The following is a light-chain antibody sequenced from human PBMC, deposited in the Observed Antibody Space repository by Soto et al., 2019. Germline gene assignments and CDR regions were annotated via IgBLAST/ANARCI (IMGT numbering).Light chain of an antibody. CDR1: SSNIGAGYH. Sequence: QAVVTQPPSVSGASGQRVTISCTGSSSNIGAGYHVQWYQHLPGTAPKLLIYGNTNRPSGVPDRFSGSKSGTSASLAITGLQAEDETDYYCQSFDRSLTGWVFGGGTKLTVL. CDR3: QSFDRSLTGWV. J-gene: IGLJ3*02. CDR2: GNT. V-gene: IGLV1-40*01.